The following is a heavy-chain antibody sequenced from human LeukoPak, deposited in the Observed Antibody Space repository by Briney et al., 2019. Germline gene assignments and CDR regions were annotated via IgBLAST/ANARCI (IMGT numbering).Heavy chain of an antibody. V-gene: IGHV3-23*01. Sequence: GGSLRLSCAASGFTVSAYAMAWVRQAPGKGLEWVSTIYDDNTCYADSVKGRFAISTDNSKNTLYLQMNRLRVEDTAVYFCAARKVRGVWFYLDYWGQGTLVTVSS. CDR1: GFTVSAYA. D-gene: IGHD3-10*01. CDR2: IYDDNT. J-gene: IGHJ4*02. CDR3: AARKVRGVWFYLDY.